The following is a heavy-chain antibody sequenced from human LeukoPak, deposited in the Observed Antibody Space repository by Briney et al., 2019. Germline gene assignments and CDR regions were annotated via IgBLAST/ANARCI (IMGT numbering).Heavy chain of an antibody. CDR3: ARGATVNHFDH. Sequence: GSLRLSCAASGFTFSNYWMSWVRQAPGKGLEWVASIKQDGSEKYYVDSVKGRFTISRDNAKNSLYLQMNSLRAEDTAVYFCARGATVNHFDHWGQGTLVTVSS. CDR1: GFTFSNYW. CDR2: IKQDGSEK. V-gene: IGHV3-7*01. J-gene: IGHJ4*02. D-gene: IGHD4-17*01.